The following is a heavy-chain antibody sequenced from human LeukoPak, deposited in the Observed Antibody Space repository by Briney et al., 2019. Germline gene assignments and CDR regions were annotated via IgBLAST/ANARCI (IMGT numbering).Heavy chain of an antibody. CDR3: ARIFLTYSGYDLNFFDS. D-gene: IGHD5-12*01. Sequence: GPCLRLSCAASGFSVSNYSMTSVRQAPGKGLEWVSSIRSLGTHKYYADSMKGRFTIARDNANNSLVLQMNSLRGEDSAVYYCARIFLTYSGYDLNFFDSWGQGALVTVSS. CDR1: GFSVSNYS. CDR2: IRSLGTHK. J-gene: IGHJ4*02. V-gene: IGHV3-21*01.